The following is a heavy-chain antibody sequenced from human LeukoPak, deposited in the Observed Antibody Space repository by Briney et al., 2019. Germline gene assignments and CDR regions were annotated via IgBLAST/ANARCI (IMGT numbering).Heavy chain of an antibody. CDR2: INNDGSGT. J-gene: IGHJ6*02. Sequence: GGSLRLSCAASGFTFSSYWMHWVRQAPGKGLVWVSVINNDGSGTNYADSVRGRSTISRDNAKNTLYLQMTSLGAEDTAVYYCVRGGFGHAMDVWGQGTTVTVSS. V-gene: IGHV3-74*01. CDR1: GFTFSSYW. D-gene: IGHD3-10*01. CDR3: VRGGFGHAMDV.